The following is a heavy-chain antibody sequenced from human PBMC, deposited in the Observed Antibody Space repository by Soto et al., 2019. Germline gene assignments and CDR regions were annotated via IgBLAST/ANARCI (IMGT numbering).Heavy chain of an antibody. Sequence: QVQLVQSGAEVKKPGSSVKVSCKASGGIFRSYAFSWVRQAPGQGLEWMGGIIPILGTANNARGFRGRVTITADESTTTVCMDLTRARSEETAVYFCAGERVGYYDSTGFYVNYPFASWGQGALVTVSS. D-gene: IGHD3-22*01. J-gene: IGHJ4*02. V-gene: IGHV1-69*01. CDR2: IIPILGTA. CDR1: GGIFRSYA. CDR3: AGERVGYYDSTGFYVNYPFAS.